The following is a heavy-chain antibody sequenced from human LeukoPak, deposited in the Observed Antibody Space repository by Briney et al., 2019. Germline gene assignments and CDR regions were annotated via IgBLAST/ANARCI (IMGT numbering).Heavy chain of an antibody. CDR2: IYYSGST. CDR3: AATGPYCFHY. J-gene: IGHJ4*02. D-gene: IGHD3-9*01. CDR1: GGSISNYY. Sequence: SETLSLTCTVSGGSISNYYWSWLRQPPGKGLEWIGYIYYSGSTNYNPSLMSRVTISVDTSKNQFSLKLRSVTAADTAVYYCAATGPYCFHYWGQGTLVTVSS. V-gene: IGHV4-59*01.